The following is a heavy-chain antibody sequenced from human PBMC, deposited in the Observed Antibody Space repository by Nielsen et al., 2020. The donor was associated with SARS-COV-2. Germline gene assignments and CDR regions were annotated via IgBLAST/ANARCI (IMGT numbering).Heavy chain of an antibody. V-gene: IGHV3-30*18. CDR1: GFSFSSYR. J-gene: IGHJ4*02. CDR2: ISYDGSNK. CDR3: AKDLQDGYNSADIDY. D-gene: IGHD5-24*01. Sequence: GESLKISCTASGFSFSSYRMNWVRQAPGKGLEWVAVISYDGSNKYYADSVKGRFTISRDNSKNTLYLQMNSLRAEDTAVYYCAKDLQDGYNSADIDYWGQGTLVTVSS.